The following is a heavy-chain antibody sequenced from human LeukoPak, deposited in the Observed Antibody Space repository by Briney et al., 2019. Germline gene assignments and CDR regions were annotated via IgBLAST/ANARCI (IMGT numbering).Heavy chain of an antibody. CDR2: ISSSGSTI. CDR1: GFTFSSYE. J-gene: IGHJ3*02. CDR3: ARVNQGAFDI. V-gene: IGHV3-48*03. Sequence: GGSLRLSCAASGFTFSSYEMNWVRQAPGKGLEWVSYISSSGSTIYYADSVKGRFTISRDNAKNSLYLQMHSLRAKDTAVYYCARVNQGAFDIWGQGTMVTVSS.